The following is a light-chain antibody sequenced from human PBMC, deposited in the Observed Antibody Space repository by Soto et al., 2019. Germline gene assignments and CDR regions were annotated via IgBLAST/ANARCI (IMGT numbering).Light chain of an antibody. J-gene: IGKJ1*01. CDR2: ITS. CDR3: QQYNNWPSWT. V-gene: IGKV3-15*01. CDR1: QSVNYN. Sequence: EIVMAQSPATLSVSPGERATLSCRASQSVNYNLAWYQQKPGHAPRLLIYITSTRATGIPARFSGSGSGTEFTLTISSLQSEDSAVYYCQQYNNWPSWTFGQGTKVDIK.